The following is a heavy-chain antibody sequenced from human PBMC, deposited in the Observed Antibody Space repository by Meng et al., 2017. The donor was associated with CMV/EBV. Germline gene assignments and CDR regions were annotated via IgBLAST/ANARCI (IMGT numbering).Heavy chain of an antibody. Sequence: SVKVSCKASGGSFSSYAISWVRQATGQGLEWMGGMIPILGITNYAQKFQGRVTITADKSTSTAYMELSSLRSEDTAVYYCAGRKWALLRGAAFDIWGQGTMVTVSS. V-gene: IGHV1-69*10. D-gene: IGHD1-26*01. CDR3: AGRKWALLRGAAFDI. J-gene: IGHJ3*02. CDR2: MIPILGIT. CDR1: GGSFSSYA.